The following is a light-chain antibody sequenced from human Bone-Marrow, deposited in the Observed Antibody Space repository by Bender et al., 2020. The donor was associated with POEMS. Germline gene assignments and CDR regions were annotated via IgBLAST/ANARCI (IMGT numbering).Light chain of an antibody. CDR1: GSDVGGYNY. CDR3: SSYTSRSTLV. J-gene: IGLJ1*01. Sequence: QSALTQPASVSGSPGQSITISCTGTGSDVGGYNYVSWYQQHPGKVPKLLIYDVTTRPSGVSNRFSGSKSGNTASLTISGLQAEDEADYYCSSYTSRSTLVFGPGTTVTVL. V-gene: IGLV2-14*03. CDR2: DVT.